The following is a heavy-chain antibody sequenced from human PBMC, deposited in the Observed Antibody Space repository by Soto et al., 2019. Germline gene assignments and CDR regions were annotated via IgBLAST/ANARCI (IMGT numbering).Heavy chain of an antibody. CDR3: ARWGYSGYFSLDY. Sequence: ASLKVSCTASVYTFTSYGIICVRPDPGQGLEWMGWISAYNGNTNYAQKLQGRVTMTTDTSTSTAYMELRSLRSDDTAVYYCARWGYSGYFSLDYWGQGTRVNVSA. V-gene: IGHV1-18*01. J-gene: IGHJ4*02. D-gene: IGHD5-12*01. CDR2: ISAYNGNT. CDR1: VYTFTSYG.